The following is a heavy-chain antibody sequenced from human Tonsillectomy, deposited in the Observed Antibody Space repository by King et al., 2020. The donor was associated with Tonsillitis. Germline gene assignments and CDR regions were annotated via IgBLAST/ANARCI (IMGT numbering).Heavy chain of an antibody. V-gene: IGHV3-21*01. CDR1: GFTFSSYS. CDR2: ISSSSYYI. D-gene: IGHD5-24*01. Sequence: VQLVESGGGLVKPGGSLRLSCAASGFTFSSYSMNWVRQAPGKGLEWVSSISSSSYYIYYADSVKGRFTISRDNAKNSLYLQMNSLRVEDTAVYYCARDRIGGLDGYNCFDYWGQGTLVTVSS. J-gene: IGHJ4*02. CDR3: ARDRIGGLDGYNCFDY.